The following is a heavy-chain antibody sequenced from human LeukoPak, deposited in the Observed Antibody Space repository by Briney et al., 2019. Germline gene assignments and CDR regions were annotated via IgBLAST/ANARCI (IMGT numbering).Heavy chain of an antibody. J-gene: IGHJ4*02. D-gene: IGHD1-26*01. Sequence: GASVKVSCKASGYTFTGYYMHWVRQAPGQGLEWMGWINPNSGGTNYAQKFQGRVTMTRDTSISTAYMELSRLRSDDTAVYYWARDQSGSYWEGGTFDYWGQGTLVTVSS. CDR2: INPNSGGT. V-gene: IGHV1-2*02. CDR1: GYTFTGYY. CDR3: ARDQSGSYWEGGTFDY.